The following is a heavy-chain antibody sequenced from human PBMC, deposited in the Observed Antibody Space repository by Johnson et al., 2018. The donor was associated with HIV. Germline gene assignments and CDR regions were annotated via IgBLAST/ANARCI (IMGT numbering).Heavy chain of an antibody. CDR3: ARCRDSYTLLSAFDI. J-gene: IGHJ3*02. Sequence: VQLVESGGGVVQPGRSLRLSCAASQFTFNRYGMHWVRQAPGKGLEYVSAISSNGGSTYYATSLKDRFTISRDNSKNTLYLQMGSLRAEDMAVYYCARCRDSYTLLSAFDIWGQGTMVTVSS. CDR1: QFTFNRYG. V-gene: IGHV3-64*01. D-gene: IGHD5-24*01. CDR2: ISSNGGST.